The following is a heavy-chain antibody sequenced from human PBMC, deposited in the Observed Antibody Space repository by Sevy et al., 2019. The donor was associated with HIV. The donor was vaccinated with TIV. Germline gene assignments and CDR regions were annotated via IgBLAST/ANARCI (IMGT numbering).Heavy chain of an antibody. CDR2: IKQDGSEK. J-gene: IGHJ4*02. V-gene: IGHV3-7*01. D-gene: IGHD3-3*01. CDR1: GFTFSSYW. Sequence: GGSLRLSCAASGFTFSSYWMSWVRQAPGKGLEWVANIKQDGSEKYYVDSVKGRFTISRDNAKNSLYLQMNSLGAEDTAVYYCARPGYYDFWSGYQGYFDYWGQGTLVTVSS. CDR3: ARPGYYDFWSGYQGYFDY.